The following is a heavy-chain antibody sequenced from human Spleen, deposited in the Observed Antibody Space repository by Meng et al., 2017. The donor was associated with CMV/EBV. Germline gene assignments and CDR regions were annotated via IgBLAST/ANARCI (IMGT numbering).Heavy chain of an antibody. V-gene: IGHV3-23*01. CDR1: GFTFRSYA. CDR2: ISGSGGST. D-gene: IGHD2-21*01. CDR3: AKDEPSDCGGDCLVEY. J-gene: IGHJ4*02. Sequence: GESLKISCAASGFTFRSYAMSWVRKAPGKGLEWVSAISGSGGSTYYADSVKGRCTTSRDNSKNTLYLQMTSLRAEDTAVYYCAKDEPSDCGGDCLVEYWGQGTLVTVSS.